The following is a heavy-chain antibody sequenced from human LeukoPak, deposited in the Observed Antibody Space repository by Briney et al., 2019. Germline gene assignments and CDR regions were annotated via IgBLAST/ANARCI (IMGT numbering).Heavy chain of an antibody. Sequence: GGSLRLSCAASGFTFSSYWMHWVRQAPGKGLVWVSRINSEGSSTSYADSVKGRFTISRDFSKNTVFLHMNSLRAEDTAMYYCARGDDSGYYDYFDYWGQGALVTVSS. CDR1: GFTFSSYW. CDR3: ARGDDSGYYDYFDY. J-gene: IGHJ4*02. V-gene: IGHV3-74*01. CDR2: INSEGSST. D-gene: IGHD3-22*01.